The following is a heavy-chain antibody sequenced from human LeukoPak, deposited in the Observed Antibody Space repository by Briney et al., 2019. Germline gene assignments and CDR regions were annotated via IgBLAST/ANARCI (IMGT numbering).Heavy chain of an antibody. D-gene: IGHD6-13*01. Sequence: GGSLRLSCAASGFTFSSYGMHWVRQAPGKGLEWVAVISYDGSNKYYADSVKGRFTISRDNSKNTLYLQMNSLRAEDTAVYYCAREDSGIAVDYWGQGTLVTVSS. J-gene: IGHJ4*02. CDR3: AREDSGIAVDY. V-gene: IGHV3-30*03. CDR2: ISYDGSNK. CDR1: GFTFSSYG.